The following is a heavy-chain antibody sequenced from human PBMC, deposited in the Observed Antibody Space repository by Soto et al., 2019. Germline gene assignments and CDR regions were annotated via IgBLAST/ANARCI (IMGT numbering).Heavy chain of an antibody. J-gene: IGHJ5*02. CDR3: AKDEDSDYGDRRFDP. CDR2: ISGSGGST. Sequence: PWGSLRLSCAASGFTLSSYAMSWIRQAPGKGLEWVSAISGSGGSTYYADSVKGRFTISRDNSKNTLYLQMNSLRAEDTAVYYCAKDEDSDYGDRRFDPWGQGTLVTVSS. CDR1: GFTLSSYA. D-gene: IGHD4-17*01. V-gene: IGHV3-23*01.